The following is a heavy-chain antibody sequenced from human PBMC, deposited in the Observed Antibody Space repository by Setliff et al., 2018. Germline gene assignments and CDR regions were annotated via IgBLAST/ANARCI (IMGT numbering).Heavy chain of an antibody. Sequence: ASVKVSCKASGYTFASSGISWVRQAPGQGLEWMGWINPNSGGTNYAQKFQGRVTITRDTSASTAYMELSSLRSEDTAVYYRAIAYSSSWDFDYWGQGTLVTVSS. D-gene: IGHD6-13*01. V-gene: IGHV1-18*01. CDR1: GYTFASSG. CDR2: INPNSGGT. CDR3: AIAYSSSWDFDY. J-gene: IGHJ4*02.